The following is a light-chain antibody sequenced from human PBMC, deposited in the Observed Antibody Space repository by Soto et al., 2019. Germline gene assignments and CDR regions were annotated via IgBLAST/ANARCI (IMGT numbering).Light chain of an antibody. CDR3: QQYNNYWT. Sequence: DIQMTQSPSTLSASVGDRVTITCRASQSCGNSLAWYQQRPGKAPNLLIYKASNLESGVPSRFSGSGSGTEFTLTISSVQPDDFATYYCQQYNNYWTFGQGTKVEIK. CDR2: KAS. J-gene: IGKJ1*01. CDR1: QSCGNS. V-gene: IGKV1-5*03.